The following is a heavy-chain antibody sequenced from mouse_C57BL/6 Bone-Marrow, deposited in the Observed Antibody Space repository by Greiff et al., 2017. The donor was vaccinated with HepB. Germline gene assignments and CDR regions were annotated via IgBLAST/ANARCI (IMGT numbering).Heavy chain of an antibody. CDR3: ASPNYGSSYVDYFDY. CDR2: IYPRSGNT. CDR1: GYTFTSYG. Sequence: QVQLQQSGAELARPGASVKLSCKASGYTFTSYGISWVKQRTGQGLEWIGEIYPRSGNTYYNEKFKGKATLTADKSSSTEYMALRSLTSEDSAVYFCASPNYGSSYVDYFDYWGQGTTLTVSS. D-gene: IGHD1-1*01. V-gene: IGHV1-81*01. J-gene: IGHJ2*01.